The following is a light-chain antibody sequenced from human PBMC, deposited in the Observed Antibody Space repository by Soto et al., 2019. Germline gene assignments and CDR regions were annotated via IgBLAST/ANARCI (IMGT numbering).Light chain of an antibody. J-gene: IGLJ2*01. Sequence: QSVLTQPPSVSGAPGQRVTISCTGSNSNIGAGYDVHWYQQLPGTAPKLLIYGNSNRPSGVPDRFSGSKSGASASLAITGLQAEDEADYYCQSYDSSLSGHVVFGGGPKLTVL. CDR3: QSYDSSLSGHVV. CDR1: NSNIGAGYD. CDR2: GNS. V-gene: IGLV1-40*01.